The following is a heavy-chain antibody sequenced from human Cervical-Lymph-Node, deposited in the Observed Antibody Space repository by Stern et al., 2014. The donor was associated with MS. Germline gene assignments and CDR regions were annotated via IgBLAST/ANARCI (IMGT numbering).Heavy chain of an antibody. CDR1: GVTFSSSW. D-gene: IGHD3-22*01. CDR3: ARRQGGYFDTTGHDY. V-gene: IGHV3-7*01. Sequence: VQLVESGGGLVQPGGSLRLSCAASGVTFSSSWMSWVRQAPGKGLEWVANIKQAGSEKYYLGSVKGRFIISRDNAKNSLYLQMHSLRAEDTAVYYCARRQGGYFDTTGHDYWGQGTLVTVSS. CDR2: IKQAGSEK. J-gene: IGHJ4*02.